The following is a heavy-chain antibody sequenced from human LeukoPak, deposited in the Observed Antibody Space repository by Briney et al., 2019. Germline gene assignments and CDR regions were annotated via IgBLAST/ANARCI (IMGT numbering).Heavy chain of an antibody. CDR3: AKDCREGSGWYYDY. CDR1: GFTFSSYA. Sequence: GGSLRLSCAASGFTFSSYAMSWVRQAPGKGLEWVSAISGSGGSTYYADSVKGRFTISRDNSKNTLYLQMNSLRAEDTAVYYCAKDCREGSGWYYDYWGQGTLVTVSS. D-gene: IGHD6-19*01. V-gene: IGHV3-23*01. J-gene: IGHJ4*02. CDR2: ISGSGGST.